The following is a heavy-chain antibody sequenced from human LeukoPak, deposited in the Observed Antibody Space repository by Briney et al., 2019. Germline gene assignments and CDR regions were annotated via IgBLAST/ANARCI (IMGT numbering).Heavy chain of an antibody. J-gene: IGHJ3*02. V-gene: IGHV3-30-3*01. Sequence: GRSLRLSCAASGFTFSSYAMHWVREAPGKGLEWVAVISYDGSNKYYADSVKGRFTISRDNTKNTLYLQMNSLRAEGTAVYYCARDLGGGERNAFDIWGQGTMVTVSS. CDR2: ISYDGSNK. D-gene: IGHD3-16*01. CDR3: ARDLGGGERNAFDI. CDR1: GFTFSSYA.